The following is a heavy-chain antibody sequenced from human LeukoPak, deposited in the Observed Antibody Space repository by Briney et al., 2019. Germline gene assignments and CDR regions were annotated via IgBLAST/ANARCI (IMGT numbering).Heavy chain of an antibody. J-gene: IGHJ3*02. D-gene: IGHD1-26*01. CDR2: IYSGGST. V-gene: IGHV3-53*01. CDR3: ARRTYYDAFDI. CDR1: GFTVSRNY. Sequence: GGSLRLSCAASGFTVSRNYMSWVRQAPGKGLEWVSVIYSGGSTYYADSVKGRFTISRDNSKNTLYLQMNSLRAEDTAVYYCARRTYYDAFDIWGQGTMVTVSS.